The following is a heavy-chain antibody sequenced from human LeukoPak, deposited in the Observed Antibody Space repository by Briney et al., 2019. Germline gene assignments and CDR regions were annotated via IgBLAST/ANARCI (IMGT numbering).Heavy chain of an antibody. Sequence: GASVKVSCKASGYTFTSYGISWVRQAPGQGLAWMGWISAYNGNTNYAQKLQGRVTMTTDTSTSTAYMELRSLRSDDTAVYYCARELYDYVWGSYREIDYWGQGTLVTVSS. CDR2: ISAYNGNT. V-gene: IGHV1-18*01. CDR3: ARELYDYVWGSYREIDY. D-gene: IGHD3-16*02. J-gene: IGHJ4*02. CDR1: GYTFTSYG.